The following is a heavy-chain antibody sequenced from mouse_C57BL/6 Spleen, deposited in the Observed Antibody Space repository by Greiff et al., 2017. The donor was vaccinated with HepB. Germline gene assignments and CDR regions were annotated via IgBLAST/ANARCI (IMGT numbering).Heavy chain of an antibody. CDR1: GFTFSDYG. Sequence: EVQRVESGGGLVKPGGSLKLSCAASGFTFSDYGMHWVRQAPEKGLEWVAYISSGSSTIYYADTVKGLFTISRDNAKNTLFLQMTSLRSEDTAMYYCARGGYYGYFDVWGTGTTVTVSS. CDR3: ARGGYYGYFDV. J-gene: IGHJ1*03. CDR2: ISSGSSTI. V-gene: IGHV5-17*01.